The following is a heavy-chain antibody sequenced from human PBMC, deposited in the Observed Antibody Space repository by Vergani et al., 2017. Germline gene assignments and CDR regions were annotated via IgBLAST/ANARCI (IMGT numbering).Heavy chain of an antibody. CDR2: ISWNSGSI. J-gene: IGHJ3*02. CDR3: AKDKGSGKWNDGQAFDI. D-gene: IGHD1-1*01. V-gene: IGHV3-9*01. Sequence: EVQLVESGGGLVQPGRSLRLSCAASGFTFDDYAMHWVRQAPGKGLEWVSGISWNSGSIGYADSVKGRFTISRDNAKNSLYLQMNSLRAEDTALYYCAKDKGSGKWNDGQAFDIWGQGTMVTVSS. CDR1: GFTFDDYA.